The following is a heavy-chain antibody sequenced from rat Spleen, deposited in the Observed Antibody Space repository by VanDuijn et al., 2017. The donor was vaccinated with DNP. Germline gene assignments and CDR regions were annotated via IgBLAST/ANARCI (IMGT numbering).Heavy chain of an antibody. Sequence: EVQLVESGGGLVQPGRSLKLSCAASGFTFSNYGMHWIRQAPTKGLEWVASISPSGGKTYYRDSVKGRFTISRDIPKSTLYLQMDSLRSEDTATYYCATHTFTPGITTPFAYWGQGTLVTVSS. CDR3: ATHTFTPGITTPFAY. CDR1: GFTFSNYG. D-gene: IGHD1-4*01. J-gene: IGHJ3*01. V-gene: IGHV5-19*01. CDR2: ISPSGGKT.